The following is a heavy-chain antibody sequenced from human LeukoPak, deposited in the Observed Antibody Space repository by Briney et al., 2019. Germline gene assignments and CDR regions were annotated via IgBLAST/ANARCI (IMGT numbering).Heavy chain of an antibody. V-gene: IGHV1-8*03. D-gene: IGHD3-22*01. J-gene: IGHJ6*03. CDR3: ARGGDDSSGYYYYYYYMDV. CDR1: GYTFTSYD. CDR2: MNPNSGNT. Sequence: ASVKVSCKASGYTFTSYDINWVRQATGQGLEWMGWMNPNSGNTGYAQKFQGRVTITRNTSISTAYMELSSLRSEDTAVYYCARGGDDSSGYYYYYYYMDVWGKGTTVTISS.